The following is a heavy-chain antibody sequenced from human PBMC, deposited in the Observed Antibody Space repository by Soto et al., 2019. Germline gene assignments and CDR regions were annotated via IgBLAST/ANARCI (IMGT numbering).Heavy chain of an antibody. V-gene: IGHV1-3*01. CDR3: ARGYYYDSSGYYSVYYYGMDV. D-gene: IGHD3-22*01. Sequence: ASVKVSCKASGYTFTSYAMHWVRQAPGQRLEWMGWINAGNGNTKYSQKFQGRVTITRDTSASTAYMELSSLRSEDTAVYYCARGYYYDSSGYYSVYYYGMDVWGQGTTVTV. J-gene: IGHJ6*02. CDR2: INAGNGNT. CDR1: GYTFTSYA.